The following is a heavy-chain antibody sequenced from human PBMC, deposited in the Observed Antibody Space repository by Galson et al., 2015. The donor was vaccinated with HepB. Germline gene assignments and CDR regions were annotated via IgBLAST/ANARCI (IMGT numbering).Heavy chain of an antibody. CDR1: EFLFSNYD. V-gene: IGHV3-30*18. CDR3: SKGIDGSST. J-gene: IGHJ5*02. CDR2: ISYDGSHK. D-gene: IGHD5-24*01. Sequence: SLRLSCAASEFLFSNYDIHGVRQAPVNVLEWVAVISYDGSHKYYADSVKGRSTISLDNSNNTLNLQMHSLRTEDTAVYYRSKGIDGSSTWGQGTLVAISS.